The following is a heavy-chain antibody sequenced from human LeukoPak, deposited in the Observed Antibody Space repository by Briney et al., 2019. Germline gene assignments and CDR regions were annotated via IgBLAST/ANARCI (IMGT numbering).Heavy chain of an antibody. CDR3: ASRYYDSSGYYFTVPYYFDY. D-gene: IGHD3-22*01. J-gene: IGHJ4*02. CDR1: GSSFTSYW. Sequence: GESLKISCKGSGSSFTSYWIGWVRRMPGKGLEWMGIIYPGDSDTRYSPSFQGQVTISADKSISTAYLQWSSLKASDTAMYYCASRYYDSSGYYFTVPYYFDYWGQGTLVTVSS. CDR2: IYPGDSDT. V-gene: IGHV5-51*01.